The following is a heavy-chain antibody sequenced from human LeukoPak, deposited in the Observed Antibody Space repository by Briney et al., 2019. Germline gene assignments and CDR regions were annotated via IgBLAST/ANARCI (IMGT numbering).Heavy chain of an antibody. CDR1: GGTFSSYA. CDR2: IIPIFGTA. V-gene: IGHV1-69*06. CDR3: AGGYCSSTSCLGGFDP. J-gene: IGHJ5*02. Sequence: ASVKVSCKASGGTFSSYAISWVRQAPGQGLEWMGGIIPIFGTANYAQKFQGRVTITADKSTSTAYMELSSLRSEDTAVYYCAGGYCSSTSCLGGFDPWGQGTLVTVSS. D-gene: IGHD2-2*01.